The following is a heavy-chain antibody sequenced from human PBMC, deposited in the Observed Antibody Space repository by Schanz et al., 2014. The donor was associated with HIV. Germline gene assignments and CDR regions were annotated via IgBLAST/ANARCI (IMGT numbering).Heavy chain of an antibody. CDR1: GSSVTYFY. CDR3: ARAKWPPRNRHFDF. CDR2: ANHSGDA. Sequence: QVQLQQWGAGLLKPSETLSLTCAVYGSSVTYFYWSWIRQSPGKGLEWIAEANHSGDANHNPSLKSRVTIPVDTSKNQFSLKLDSVTAADTAVYYCARAKWPPRNRHFDFWGQGNLVTVSS. V-gene: IGHV4-34*02. J-gene: IGHJ4*02. D-gene: IGHD5-12*01.